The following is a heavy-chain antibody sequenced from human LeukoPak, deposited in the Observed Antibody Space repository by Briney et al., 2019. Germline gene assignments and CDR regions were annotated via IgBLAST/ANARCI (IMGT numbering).Heavy chain of an antibody. CDR2: INPNSGGT. CDR3: ARATNSHSGWYLGG. CDR1: GYTFTGYY. Sequence: ASVKVSCKASGYTFTGYYMHWVRQAPGQGLEWMGWINPNSGGTNYAQKFQGWVTMTRDTPISTAYMELSRLRSDDTAVYYCARATNSHSGWYLGGWGQGTLVTVSS. V-gene: IGHV1-2*04. J-gene: IGHJ4*02. D-gene: IGHD6-19*01.